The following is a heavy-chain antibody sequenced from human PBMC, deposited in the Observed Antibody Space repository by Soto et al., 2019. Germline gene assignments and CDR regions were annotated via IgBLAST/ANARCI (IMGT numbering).Heavy chain of an antibody. CDR3: AKGDGDYIFYFCGMDV. CDR1: GFTFSSYA. Sequence: EVQLLESGGGLVQPGGSLRLSCAASGFTFSSYAMNWVRQAPGKGLEWVSAISGSGLSTSYAESVKGRFTLSRDNSKNTVYLDMNTLRAEDTALYYCAKGDGDYIFYFCGMDVWGQGTTVTVSS. V-gene: IGHV3-23*01. J-gene: IGHJ6*02. CDR2: ISGSGLST. D-gene: IGHD4-17*01.